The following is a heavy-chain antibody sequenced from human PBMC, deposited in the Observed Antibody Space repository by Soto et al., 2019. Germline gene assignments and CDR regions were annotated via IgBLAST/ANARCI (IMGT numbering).Heavy chain of an antibody. CDR3: ARDSGYDSYWFDP. Sequence: EVQLVESGGGLVKPGGSLRLSCAASGFTFSSYSMNWVRQAPGKGLEWVSSISSRSSYIYYADSVKGRFTISRDNAKNSLYLQMNSLRAEDTAVYYCARDSGYDSYWFDPWGQGTLVTVSS. D-gene: IGHD5-12*01. V-gene: IGHV3-21*01. CDR2: ISSRSSYI. J-gene: IGHJ5*02. CDR1: GFTFSSYS.